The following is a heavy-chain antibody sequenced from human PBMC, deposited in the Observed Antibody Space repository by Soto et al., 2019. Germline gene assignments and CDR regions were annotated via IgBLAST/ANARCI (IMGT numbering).Heavy chain of an antibody. CDR2: ISYDGSNK. CDR3: AKIRQTFYYYGMDV. J-gene: IGHJ6*02. V-gene: IGHV3-30*18. D-gene: IGHD3-16*01. Sequence: PXVSLSLSIAASGFTVSSYCIHWVRQAPGKGLEWVAVISYDGSNKYYADSVRGRFTISRDNSKNTLYLQMNSLRTEDTAVYYCAKIRQTFYYYGMDVWGQGTTVTVSS. CDR1: GFTVSSYC.